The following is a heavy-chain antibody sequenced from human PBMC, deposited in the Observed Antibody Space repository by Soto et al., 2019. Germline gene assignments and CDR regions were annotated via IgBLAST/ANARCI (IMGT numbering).Heavy chain of an antibody. V-gene: IGHV5-51*01. J-gene: IGHJ4*01. CDR3: ARPYSSSRYETFADPTENYFDY. CDR1: VYRSTRSW. D-gene: IGHD6-13*01. CDR2: IYPGDSDT. Sequence: GESLKISCKGSVYRSTRSWIGWVRQMPGKSREWMGIIYPGDSDTQYSPAFQGHVTISADKSISTAYLQWSSLKASDTAMYYCARPYSSSRYETFADPTENYFDYWGHGTLVTVSS.